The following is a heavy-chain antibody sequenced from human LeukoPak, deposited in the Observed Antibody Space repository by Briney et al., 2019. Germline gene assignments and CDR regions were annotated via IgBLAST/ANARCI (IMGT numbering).Heavy chain of an antibody. CDR3: ARDRKAYYYDSSGPAWAFDI. D-gene: IGHD3-22*01. CDR1: GGSISGYY. CDR2: IYYSGST. J-gene: IGHJ3*02. Sequence: SETLSLTCTVSGGSISGYYWSWLRQPPGKGLEWIGYIYYSGSTNYNPSLKSRVTISVDASKNQFSLKLSSVTAADTAVYYCARDRKAYYYDSSGPAWAFDIWGQGTMVTVSS. V-gene: IGHV4-59*01.